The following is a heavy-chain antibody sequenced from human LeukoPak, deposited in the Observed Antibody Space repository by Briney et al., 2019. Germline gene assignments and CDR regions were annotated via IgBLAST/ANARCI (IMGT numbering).Heavy chain of an antibody. J-gene: IGHJ3*02. Sequence: KTSETLSLTCGVSGDSLSRCYWRWIRDPPGRGLEWIGYIYYSGNTNYDPSLKSRVTISEDTSKNQFSLKLSSVNDADTAVYYCARYVSGSVFAFDIWGQGTMVTVSS. CDR1: GDSLSRCY. CDR2: IYYSGNT. D-gene: IGHD3-10*01. V-gene: IGHV4-59*01. CDR3: ARYVSGSVFAFDI.